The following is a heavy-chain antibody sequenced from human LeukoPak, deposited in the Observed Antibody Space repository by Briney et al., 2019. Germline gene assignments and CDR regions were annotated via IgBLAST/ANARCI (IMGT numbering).Heavy chain of an antibody. V-gene: IGHV3-30-3*01. CDR3: ACLAVDY. CDR2: ISYDGSNK. CDR1: GFTFSSYA. J-gene: IGHJ4*02. D-gene: IGHD3-16*01. Sequence: GGSLRLSCAASGFTFSSYAMHWVRQAPGKGLEWVAVISYDGSNKYYADSVKGRFTISRDNSKNTLYLQMNSLRAEDTAVYYCACLAVDYWAREPWSPSPQ.